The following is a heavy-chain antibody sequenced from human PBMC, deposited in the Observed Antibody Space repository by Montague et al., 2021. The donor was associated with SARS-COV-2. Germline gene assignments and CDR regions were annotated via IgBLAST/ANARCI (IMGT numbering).Heavy chain of an antibody. D-gene: IGHD5-12*01. CDR1: GDSVSSNRAA. CDR3: ARGWVATIPHMDN. Sequence: CAISGDSVSSNRAAWNWIRQSPSRGLEWLGRTYYRSKWHNDYAVSVKSRITINPDTSKNQFSLQLKSVTPEDTAVYYCARGWVATIPHMDNWGQGSLVIVSP. V-gene: IGHV6-1*01. CDR2: TYYRSKWHN. J-gene: IGHJ4*02.